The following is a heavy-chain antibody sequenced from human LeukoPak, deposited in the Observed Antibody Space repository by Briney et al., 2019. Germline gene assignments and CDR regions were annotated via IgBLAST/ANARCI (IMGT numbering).Heavy chain of an antibody. Sequence: GGPLRLSYAACGFPFSVYYMHWVRQAPGKGLDWVSCISSSSTIYSADSVKGRFTISRDNAKHSLYLQMNSLRAEDTAVYYCSRDPRILDYWGQGTLVTVSS. J-gene: IGHJ4*02. V-gene: IGHV3-69-1*01. D-gene: IGHD1-1*01. CDR2: ISSSSTI. CDR3: SRDPRILDY. CDR1: GFPFSVYY.